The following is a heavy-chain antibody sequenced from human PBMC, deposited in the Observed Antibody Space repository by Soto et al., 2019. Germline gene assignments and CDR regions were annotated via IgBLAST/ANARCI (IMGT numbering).Heavy chain of an antibody. CDR3: ARVLGGRMED. Sequence: QVELVQSGAEEKKPGSSVRVSCKASGTIFSSYTISWVRQAPGQGLEWMGRIIPILGETNSAQKFQDRVTLTADKSSNTAYMELNSLRLEATAVYYCARVLGGRMEDWGQGTTVTVSS. D-gene: IGHD3-16*01. V-gene: IGHV1-69*08. J-gene: IGHJ6*02. CDR1: GTIFSSYT. CDR2: IIPILGET.